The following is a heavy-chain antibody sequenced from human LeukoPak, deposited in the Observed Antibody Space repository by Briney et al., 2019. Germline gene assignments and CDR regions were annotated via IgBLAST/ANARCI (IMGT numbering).Heavy chain of an antibody. J-gene: IGHJ4*02. V-gene: IGHV3-23*01. CDR3: AKESGISWGYFDY. CDR1: GFTFSSYA. CDR2: ISGRDGST. D-gene: IGHD6-6*01. Sequence: GGSLRLSCAASGFTFSSYAMSWVRQAPGKGLEWVSVISGRDGSTYYADSVKGRFTFSRDNSKNTLCLQMSNLRAEDTAVYYCAKESGISWGYFDYWGQGTLVTVSS.